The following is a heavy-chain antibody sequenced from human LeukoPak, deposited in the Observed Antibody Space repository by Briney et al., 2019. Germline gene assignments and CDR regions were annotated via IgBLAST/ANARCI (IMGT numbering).Heavy chain of an antibody. CDR2: ISSNSSTI. CDR3: ARDHRAIAVAGTGIYYYYGMDV. D-gene: IGHD6-19*01. Sequence: GGSLRLSCAASGFTFSSYSMNWVRQAPGKGLEWVSYISSNSSTIYYADSVKGRFTISRDNAKNSLYLQMNSLRAEDTAVYYCARDHRAIAVAGTGIYYYYGMDVWGQGTTVTVSS. CDR1: GFTFSSYS. V-gene: IGHV3-48*01. J-gene: IGHJ6*02.